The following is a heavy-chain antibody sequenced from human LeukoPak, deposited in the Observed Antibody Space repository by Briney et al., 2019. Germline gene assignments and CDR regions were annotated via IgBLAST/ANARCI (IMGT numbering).Heavy chain of an antibody. Sequence: GGSLRLSCAASGFTFNNAWMNWVRQAPGKGLEWVGRIKSKNVGGTTDYAAPVKGRFTISRDDSKNTVYLQMNSLKIEDTAVYYRTSHAAFDPWGQGTLVTVSS. CDR2: IKSKNVGGTT. J-gene: IGHJ5*02. CDR1: GFTFNNAW. CDR3: TSHAAFDP. V-gene: IGHV3-15*01.